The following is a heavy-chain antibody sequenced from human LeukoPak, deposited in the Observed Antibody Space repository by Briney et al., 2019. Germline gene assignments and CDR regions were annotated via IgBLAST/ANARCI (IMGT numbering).Heavy chain of an antibody. CDR3: ARERSGSYLGDYYYGMDV. D-gene: IGHD1-26*01. Sequence: SETLSLTCAVYGGSFSGYYWSWIRQPPGKGLEWIGEINHSGSTNYNPSLKSRVTISVDTSKNQFSLKLSSVTAADTAVYYCARERSGSYLGDYYYGMDVWGQGTTVTVSS. CDR1: GGSFSGYY. J-gene: IGHJ6*02. CDR2: INHSGST. V-gene: IGHV4-34*01.